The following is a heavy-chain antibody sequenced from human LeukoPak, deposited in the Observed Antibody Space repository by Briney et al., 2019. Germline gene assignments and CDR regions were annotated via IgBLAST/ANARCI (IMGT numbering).Heavy chain of an antibody. J-gene: IGHJ4*02. D-gene: IGHD3-9*01. V-gene: IGHV4-34*01. CDR2: INHSGST. Sequence: SETLSLTCAVYGGSFSGYYWSWIRQPPGKGLEWIGEINHSGSTNYNPSLKSRVTISVDTSKNQFSLKLSSVTAADTAVYYCARAQDELEDILTGYNYWGQGTLVTVSS. CDR3: ARAQDELEDILTGYNY. CDR1: GGSFSGYY.